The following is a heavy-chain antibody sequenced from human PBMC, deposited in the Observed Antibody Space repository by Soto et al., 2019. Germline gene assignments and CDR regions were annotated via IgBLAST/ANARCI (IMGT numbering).Heavy chain of an antibody. CDR1: DGVISGYS. CDR3: ARSYYNILTGYYS. CDR2: INYTGDT. Sequence: QVQLQQWGTGLLQPSDTLSLTCAASDGVISGYSWCWILQPPGQGLEWIGEINYTGDTSYNPSLKSRLTIFADTSKSQFSLTLTFVTAADTAVYYCARSYYNILTGYYSWGQVILVTVSS. D-gene: IGHD3-9*01. V-gene: IGHV4-34*02. J-gene: IGHJ1*01.